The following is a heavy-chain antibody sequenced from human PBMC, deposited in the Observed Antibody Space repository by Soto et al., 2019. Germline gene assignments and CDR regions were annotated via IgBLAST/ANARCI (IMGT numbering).Heavy chain of an antibody. Sequence: QVQLVQSVAEVKKPGASVKVSCKASGYTFTNYEINWVRQATGQGLEWMGWMNPGSGNTGYAHKFQGRVTMTRNISISTAYMELSRLGSDDTAIYYCARMAASGSLNWFDPWGQGTLVTVSS. CDR1: GYTFTNYE. CDR2: MNPGSGNT. CDR3: ARMAASGSLNWFDP. J-gene: IGHJ5*02. V-gene: IGHV1-8*01. D-gene: IGHD3-10*01.